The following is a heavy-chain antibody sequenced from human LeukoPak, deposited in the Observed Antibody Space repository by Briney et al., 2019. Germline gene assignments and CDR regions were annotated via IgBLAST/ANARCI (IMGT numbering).Heavy chain of an antibody. CDR1: GFTFSSYG. CDR3: ARDSGSGSYSEF. J-gene: IGHJ4*02. V-gene: IGHV3-74*01. Sequence: GGSLRLSCAASGFTFSSYGMHWVRQGPGKGLVWVSRINPDGSGTSHADSVKGRFTISRDNAKNTLYLQMNSLRAEDTAVYYCARDSGSGSYSEFWGLGTPVTVSS. D-gene: IGHD3-10*01. CDR2: INPDGSGT.